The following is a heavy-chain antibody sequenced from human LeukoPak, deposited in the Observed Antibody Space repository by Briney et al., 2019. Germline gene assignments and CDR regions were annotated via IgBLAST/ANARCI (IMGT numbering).Heavy chain of an antibody. D-gene: IGHD2-8*02. Sequence: SETLSLTCTVSGGSISHGAYYWGWIRQYPGKGLEWIGHIHHTGSAFYNPSLKSRVTISVDTSTSQFSLNLNSVTVADTAVYYCARRKDGTGEFYNWFDPWGQGTLVTVSS. CDR2: IHHTGSA. J-gene: IGHJ5*02. CDR1: GGSISHGAYY. V-gene: IGHV4-31*03. CDR3: ARRKDGTGEFYNWFDP.